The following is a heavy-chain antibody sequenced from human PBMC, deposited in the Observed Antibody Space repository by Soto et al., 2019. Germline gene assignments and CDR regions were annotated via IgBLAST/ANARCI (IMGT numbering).Heavy chain of an antibody. CDR2: IRSRPHNYAT. CDR3: TTERDY. J-gene: IGHJ4*02. CDR1: GLNFSGSA. V-gene: IGHV3-73*02. Sequence: DVHLVESGGGLVQIGGSLKLSCATSGLNFSGSAMHWARQASGKGLEWVGRIRSRPHNYATTYAASVEGRFTISSDDSKNTVYLQMNGLKTDDTAMYYCTTERDYWGRGTLVTVSS.